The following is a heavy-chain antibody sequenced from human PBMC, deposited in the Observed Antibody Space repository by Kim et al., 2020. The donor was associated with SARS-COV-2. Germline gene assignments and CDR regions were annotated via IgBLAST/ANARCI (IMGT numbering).Heavy chain of an antibody. CDR1: GFTFTSSA. D-gene: IGHD3-10*01. J-gene: IGHJ3*02. CDR2: IVVGSGNT. CDR3: AADGSGYYYGSGNAIDDAFDI. V-gene: IGHV1-58*01. Sequence: SVKVSCKASGFTFTSSAVQWVRQARGQRLEWIGWIVVGSGNTNYAQKFQERVTITRDMSTSTAYMELSSLRSEDTAVYYCAADGSGYYYGSGNAIDDAFDIWGQGTMVTVSS.